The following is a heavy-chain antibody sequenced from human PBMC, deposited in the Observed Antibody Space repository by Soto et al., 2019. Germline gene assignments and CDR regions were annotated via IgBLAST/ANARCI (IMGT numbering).Heavy chain of an antibody. CDR3: ARGAGRSPCDY. CDR1: GYTFITYG. D-gene: IGHD3-10*01. J-gene: IGHJ4*02. Sequence: QIKLVQSGAEVKKPGASVKVSCKTSGYTFITYGITWVRQAPGQGLEWMGWISPYNDNTNYAQNLQDRVTMTTDTSTTTVYMELRSLRSDDTAVYYCARGAGRSPCDYWGQGTLVTVSS. V-gene: IGHV1-18*04. CDR2: ISPYNDNT.